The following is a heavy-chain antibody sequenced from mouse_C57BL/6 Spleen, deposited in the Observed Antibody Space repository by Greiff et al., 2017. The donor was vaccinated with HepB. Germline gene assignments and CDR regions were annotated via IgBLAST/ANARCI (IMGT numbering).Heavy chain of an antibody. Sequence: EVKLMESGGGLVQPGGSLKLSCAASGFTFSDYYMYWVRQTPEKRLEWVAYISNGGGSTYYPDTVKGRFTISRDNAKNTLYLQMSRLKSEDTAMYYGARRQDYYAMDYWGQGTSVTVSS. V-gene: IGHV5-12*01. CDR1: GFTFSDYY. CDR2: ISNGGGST. J-gene: IGHJ4*01. D-gene: IGHD6-1*01. CDR3: ARRQDYYAMDY.